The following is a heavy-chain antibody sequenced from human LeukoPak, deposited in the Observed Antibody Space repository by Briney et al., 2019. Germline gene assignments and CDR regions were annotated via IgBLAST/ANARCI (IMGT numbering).Heavy chain of an antibody. J-gene: IGHJ4*02. Sequence: SQTLSLTCTVSGSSISSGDYYWSWIRQPPGKGLEWIGYIYYSGSTYYNPSLKSRVTISVDTSKNQFSLKLSSVTAADTAVYYCARGGAYYYDSSGPHFDYWGQGTLVTVSS. V-gene: IGHV4-30-4*08. CDR1: GSSISSGDYY. CDR3: ARGGAYYYDSSGPHFDY. CDR2: IYYSGST. D-gene: IGHD3-22*01.